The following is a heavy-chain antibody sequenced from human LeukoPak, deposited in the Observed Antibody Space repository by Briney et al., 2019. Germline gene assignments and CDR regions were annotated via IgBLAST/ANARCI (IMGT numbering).Heavy chain of an antibody. CDR3: ARGPAANSGNYYAGDY. V-gene: IGHV3-21*01. J-gene: IGHJ4*02. Sequence: GGSLRLSCAASGFTFSSYGMNWVRQAPGKGLEWVSFISSSSSYIYYADSVKGRFTISRDNAKNSLYLQMNSLKSEDSAAYYCARGPAANSGNYYAGDYWGQGTLVTVSS. D-gene: IGHD1-26*01. CDR1: GFTFSSYG. CDR2: ISSSSSYI.